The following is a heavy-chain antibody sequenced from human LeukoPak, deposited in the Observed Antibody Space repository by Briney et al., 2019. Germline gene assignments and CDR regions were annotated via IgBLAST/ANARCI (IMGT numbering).Heavy chain of an antibody. CDR1: GFTFSSYA. CDR3: ARVRAAAGLYNWFDP. CDR2: ISYDGSNR. Sequence: GGSLRLSCAASGFTFSSYAMHWVRQALGKGLEWVAVISYDGSNRYYADSVKGRFAISRDNSKNTLYLQMNSLRAEDTAVYYCARVRAAAGLYNWFDPWGQGTLVTVSS. D-gene: IGHD6-13*01. V-gene: IGHV3-30*09. J-gene: IGHJ5*02.